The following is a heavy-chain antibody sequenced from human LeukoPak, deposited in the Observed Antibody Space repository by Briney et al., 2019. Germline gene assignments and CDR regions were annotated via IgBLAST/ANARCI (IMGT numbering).Heavy chain of an antibody. D-gene: IGHD2-15*01. CDR2: ISSGGGST. CDR1: GFTFSSYA. Sequence: GGSLRLSCAASGFTFSSYAMSWVRQAPGKGLEWVSAISSGGGSTYYADSVKGRFTISRDNSKNTLSLQMNSLRAEDTAVYYCARQDCSGGSCSYVDYWGQGTLVTVSS. CDR3: ARQDCSGGSCSYVDY. J-gene: IGHJ4*02. V-gene: IGHV3-23*01.